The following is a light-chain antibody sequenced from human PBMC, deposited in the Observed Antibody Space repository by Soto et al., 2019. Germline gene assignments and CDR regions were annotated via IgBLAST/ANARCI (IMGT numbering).Light chain of an antibody. V-gene: IGKV1-5*03. J-gene: IGKJ1*01. Sequence: GDRVTITCRASQSIGYWLAWYQQKPGKAPKLLIYKASTLKSGVPSRFSGSGSGTEFTLTISSLQPDDFATYYCQHYNSYSEAFGQGTKVDIK. CDR2: KAS. CDR3: QHYNSYSEA. CDR1: QSIGYW.